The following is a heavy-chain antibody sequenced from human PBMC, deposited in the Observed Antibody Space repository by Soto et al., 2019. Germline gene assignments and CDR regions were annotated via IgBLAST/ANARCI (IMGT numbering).Heavy chain of an antibody. CDR1: GFAFSNYW. J-gene: IGHJ4*02. CDR2: INQDGSVR. V-gene: IGHV3-7*05. Sequence: AGGSLRLSCAASGFAFSNYWMTWVRQAPGKGLEWLANINQDGSVRYYVGSVKGRFTVSRDNAKNSLYLQMDSLRAEDTALYYCAGGTGWILDCWGRGTLVTVSS. D-gene: IGHD6-19*01. CDR3: AGGTGWILDC.